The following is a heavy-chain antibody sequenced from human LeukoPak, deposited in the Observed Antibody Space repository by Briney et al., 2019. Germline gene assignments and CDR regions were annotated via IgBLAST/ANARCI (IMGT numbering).Heavy chain of an antibody. CDR1: AFTFSNYW. D-gene: IGHD3-10*01. CDR3: ARSGKPYGLDY. V-gene: IGHV3-74*01. J-gene: IGHJ4*02. CDR2: VRGDGTAT. Sequence: GGSLRLSCTASAFTFSNYWMHWVRQAPGKGLVWVSQVRGDGTATVYADSVKGRFTISRDNAKNTGYLQMNSLRVDDTAVYYCARSGKPYGLDYWGQGTLVAVSS.